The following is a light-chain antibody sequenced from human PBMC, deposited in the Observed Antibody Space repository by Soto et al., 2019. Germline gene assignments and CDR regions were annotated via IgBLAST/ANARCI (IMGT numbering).Light chain of an antibody. V-gene: IGLV2-14*01. J-gene: IGLJ1*01. CDR1: SSDVGSYNY. CDR3: SSYTSSSTL. CDR2: EVS. Sequence: QSVLTQPASVSGSPGQSITSSCTGTSSDVGSYNYVSWYQQHPGKAPNLMIYEVSDRPSGISSRFSGSKSGNTASLTISGLQTEDEADYYCSSYTSSSTLFGTGTKVTVL.